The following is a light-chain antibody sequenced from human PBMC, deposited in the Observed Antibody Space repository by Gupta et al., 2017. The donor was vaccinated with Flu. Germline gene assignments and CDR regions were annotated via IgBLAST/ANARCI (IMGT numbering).Light chain of an antibody. Sequence: IYGNTDRPSGVPDRFSGSKSGTSASLALTGLQGEDESDYYCKSYDSRRKGQVFGGGNKLTGL. V-gene: IGLV1-40*01. J-gene: IGLJ3*02. CDR3: KSYDSRRKGQV. CDR2: GNT.